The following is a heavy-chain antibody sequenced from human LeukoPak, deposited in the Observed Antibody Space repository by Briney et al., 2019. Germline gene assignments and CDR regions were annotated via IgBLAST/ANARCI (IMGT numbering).Heavy chain of an antibody. Sequence: PGGSLRLSCAASGFTFDDYAMHWVRQAPGKGLEWVSLISGDGGSTYYADSVKGRFTISRDNSKNSLYLQMNSLRTEDTALNYCAKDISYDILTGFFDYWGQGTLVTVSS. V-gene: IGHV3-43*02. CDR3: AKDISYDILTGFFDY. CDR1: GFTFDDYA. D-gene: IGHD3-9*01. CDR2: ISGDGGST. J-gene: IGHJ4*02.